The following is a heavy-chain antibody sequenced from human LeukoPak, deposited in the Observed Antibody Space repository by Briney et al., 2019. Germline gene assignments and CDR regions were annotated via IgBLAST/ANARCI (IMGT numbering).Heavy chain of an antibody. J-gene: IGHJ4*02. CDR3: ARDSQDFWSGYPNGY. CDR2: SYHSGTT. CDR1: GDSINEIYF. Sequence: RPSETLSLTCTVSGDSINEIYFWSWIRQPPGKGLEWIGDSYHSGTTYYSPSLKSRVTMSVDTSKNQFSLKLSSVTAADTAVYYCARDSQDFWSGYPNGYWGQGTLVTVSS. D-gene: IGHD3-3*01. V-gene: IGHV4-38-2*02.